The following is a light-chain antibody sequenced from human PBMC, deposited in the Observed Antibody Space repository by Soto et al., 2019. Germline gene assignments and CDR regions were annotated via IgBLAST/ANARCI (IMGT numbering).Light chain of an antibody. J-gene: IGLJ2*01. CDR2: EGS. Sequence: QSALTQPASVSGSPGQSTTISCTGTSSDVGSYNLVSWYQQHPCKAPKLMIYEGSKRPSGVSNRFSGSKSGNTASLTISGLQAEDEADYYCCSYAGSSTDVVFGGGTKLTVL. CDR3: CSYAGSSTDVV. V-gene: IGLV2-23*01. CDR1: SSDVGSYNL.